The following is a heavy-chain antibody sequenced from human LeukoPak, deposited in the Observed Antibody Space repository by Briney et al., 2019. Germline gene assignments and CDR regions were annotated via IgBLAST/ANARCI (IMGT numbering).Heavy chain of an antibody. D-gene: IGHD3-10*01. Sequence: QTGGSLRLSCAASGFTFSSYAMSWVRQAPGKGLEWVSAISGSGGSTYYADSVKGRFTISRDNSKNTLYLQMNSLRAEDAAVYYCAKDQEDTYYYGSGSYFIDYWGQGTLVTVSS. J-gene: IGHJ4*02. CDR1: GFTFSSYA. CDR3: AKDQEDTYYYGSGSYFIDY. V-gene: IGHV3-23*01. CDR2: ISGSGGST.